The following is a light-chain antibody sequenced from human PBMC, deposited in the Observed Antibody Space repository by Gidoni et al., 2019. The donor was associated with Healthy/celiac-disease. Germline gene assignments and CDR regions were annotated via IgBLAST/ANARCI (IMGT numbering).Light chain of an antibody. CDR1: NIGSKN. CDR2: RDS. CDR3: HVWDSSTAWV. Sequence: SSALTQPLSVSVALGQTVRITCGGNNIGSKNVHWYQQKPGQAPVLVIYRDSNRPSGIPERFSGSNSGNTATLTISRAQAGDEADYYCHVWDSSTAWVFGGGTKLTVL. J-gene: IGLJ3*02. V-gene: IGLV3-9*01.